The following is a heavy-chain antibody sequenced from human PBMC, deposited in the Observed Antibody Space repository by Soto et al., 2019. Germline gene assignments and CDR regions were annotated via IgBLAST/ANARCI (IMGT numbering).Heavy chain of an antibody. V-gene: IGHV3-30*18. CDR1: GFTFSSYG. CDR3: AKESDGYYDFDY. CDR2: ISSGGSSK. J-gene: IGHJ4*02. Sequence: GGSLRLSCVASGFTFSSYGMHWVRQAPGKGPEWVAIISSGGSSKYYVDSVKGRFTISRDDSKNTLYLQMDSLRVEDTAVYYCAKESDGYYDFDYWGQGTLVTVSS. D-gene: IGHD3-22*01.